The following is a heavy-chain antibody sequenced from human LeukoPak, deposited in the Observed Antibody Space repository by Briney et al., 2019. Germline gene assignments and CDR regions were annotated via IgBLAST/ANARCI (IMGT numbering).Heavy chain of an antibody. CDR1: GGSISGYY. D-gene: IGHD3-16*01. V-gene: IGHV4-59*01. Sequence: SETLSLTCTVSGGSISGYYWTWVRQPPGRGLEWIGQIHYSGRADYNPSLKSRITISVDTSKNQMSLKLTSVTAADTAIYYCARFGVDYDMGVWGQGTTVTVSS. CDR3: ARFGVDYDMGV. CDR2: IHYSGRA. J-gene: IGHJ6*02.